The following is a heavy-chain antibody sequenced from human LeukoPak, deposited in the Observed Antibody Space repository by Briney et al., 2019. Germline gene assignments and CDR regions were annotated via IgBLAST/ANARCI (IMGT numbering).Heavy chain of an antibody. V-gene: IGHV3-48*01. J-gene: IGHJ4*02. CDR3: ASRGYSSILRDY. CDR2: ISSSGSTM. D-gene: IGHD6-13*01. Sequence: GGSLRLSCAASRFTFSDFSMNWVRQAPGKGLEWVSSISSSGSTMYYADSVKGRFTISRDNAKNSLYLQMSGLRVEDTAVYYCASRGYSSILRDYWGQGTLVTVSS. CDR1: RFTFSDFS.